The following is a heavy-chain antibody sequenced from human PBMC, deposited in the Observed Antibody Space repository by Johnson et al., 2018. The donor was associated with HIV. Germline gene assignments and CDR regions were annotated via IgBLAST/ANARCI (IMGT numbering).Heavy chain of an antibody. CDR2: IKSKTDGGTT. J-gene: IGHJ3*02. Sequence: VVEWVGRIKSKTDGGTTDYAAPVKGRFTVSRDDSKNTLYLQMNSLKTEDTAVYYCTTDGVGDNIVSAFDMWGQGTMVTVSS. V-gene: IGHV3-15*01. CDR3: TTDGVGDNIVSAFDM. D-gene: IGHD2/OR15-2a*01.